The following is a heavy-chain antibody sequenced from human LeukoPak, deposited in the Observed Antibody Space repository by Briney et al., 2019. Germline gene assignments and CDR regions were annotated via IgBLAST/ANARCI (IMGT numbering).Heavy chain of an antibody. V-gene: IGHV3-66*01. CDR2: IYSGGST. D-gene: IGHD3-22*01. J-gene: IGHJ6*03. CDR3: ARDGYYYDSSGYRYYYMDV. CDR1: GFTVSSNY. Sequence: GGSLRLSCAASGFTVSSNYMSWVRQAPGEGLEWVSVIYSGGSTYYADSVKGRFTISRDNSKNTLYLQMNSLRAEDTAVYYCARDGYYYDSSGYRYYYMDVWGKGTTVTISS.